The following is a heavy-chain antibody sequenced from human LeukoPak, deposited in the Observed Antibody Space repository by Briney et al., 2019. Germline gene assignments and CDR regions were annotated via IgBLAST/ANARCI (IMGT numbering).Heavy chain of an antibody. D-gene: IGHD1-26*01. V-gene: IGHV3-30-3*01. CDR2: ISYDGSNK. CDR1: GFTFSSYA. CDR3: ARVDEYSGSYGVDY. J-gene: IGHJ4*02. Sequence: GGSLSLSCAASGFTFSSYAMHWVRQAPGKGLEWVAVISYDGSNKYYADSVKGRFTISRDNSKNTLYLQMNSLRAEDTAVYYCARVDEYSGSYGVDYWGQGTLVTVSS.